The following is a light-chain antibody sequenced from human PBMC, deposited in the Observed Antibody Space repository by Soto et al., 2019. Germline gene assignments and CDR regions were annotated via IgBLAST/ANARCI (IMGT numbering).Light chain of an antibody. CDR3: QQRSNWSPTYT. V-gene: IGKV3-11*01. CDR1: QSVSSY. CDR2: DAS. Sequence: IVLTQSPATLSLSPGERATLSCRSSQSVSSYLAWYQQKPGQAPRLLIYDASNRATGIPARFSGSGSGTDFTLTTSSLEPEDFAVYYCQQRSNWSPTYTFGQGTKLETK. J-gene: IGKJ2*01.